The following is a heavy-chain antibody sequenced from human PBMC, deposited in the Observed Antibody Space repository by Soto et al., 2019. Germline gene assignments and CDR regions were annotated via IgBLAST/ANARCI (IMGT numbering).Heavy chain of an antibody. CDR1: GYTFTSYG. J-gene: IGHJ5*02. CDR3: ARALNDFWSGYVRFDP. D-gene: IGHD3-3*01. V-gene: IGHV1-8*01. Sequence: GASVKVSCKASGYTFTSYGINWVRQATGQGLEWMGWMNPNSGNTGYAQKFQGRVTMTRNTSISTAYMELSSLRSEDTAVYYCARALNDFWSGYVRFDPWGQGTLVTVSS. CDR2: MNPNSGNT.